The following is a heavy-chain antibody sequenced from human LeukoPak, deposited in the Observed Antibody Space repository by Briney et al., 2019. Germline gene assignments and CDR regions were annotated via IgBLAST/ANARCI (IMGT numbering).Heavy chain of an antibody. CDR1: GGSISSYY. CDR3: ARRMVRGVINRPPFDY. CDR2: IYYSGST. V-gene: IGHV4-59*12. D-gene: IGHD3-10*01. J-gene: IGHJ4*02. Sequence: SETLSLTCTVSGGSISSYYWSWIRQPPGKGLEWTGYIYYSGSTNYNPSLKSRVTISVDTSKNQFSLKLSSVTAADTAVYYCARRMVRGVINRPPFDYWGQGTLVTVSS.